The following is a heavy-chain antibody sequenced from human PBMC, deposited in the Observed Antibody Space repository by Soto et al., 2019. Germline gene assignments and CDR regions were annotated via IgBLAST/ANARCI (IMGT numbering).Heavy chain of an antibody. D-gene: IGHD1-26*01. CDR3: ARLTPEVGATTPYYFDY. J-gene: IGHJ4*02. Sequence: SETLSLTCAVYGGSFSGYYWSWIRQPPGKGLEWIGEINHSGSTNYNPSLKSRVTISVDTSKNQFSLKLSSVTAADTAVYYCARLTPEVGATTPYYFDYWGQGTLVT. V-gene: IGHV4-34*01. CDR2: INHSGST. CDR1: GGSFSGYY.